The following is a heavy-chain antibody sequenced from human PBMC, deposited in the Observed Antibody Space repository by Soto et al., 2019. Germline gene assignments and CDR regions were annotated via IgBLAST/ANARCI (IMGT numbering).Heavy chain of an antibody. D-gene: IGHD3-22*01. CDR1: GFIFSSYS. J-gene: IGHJ4*02. CDR2: ISPSGSTI. V-gene: IGHV3-48*02. Sequence: GGSLRLSCAASGFIFSSYSANWVRQAPGKGLEWVAHISPSGSTIYYADSVRGRFSISRDTAKDSLYLQMNSLSDEDTAVYYCARRSNGYIFDYWGQGIQVTVSS. CDR3: ARRSNGYIFDY.